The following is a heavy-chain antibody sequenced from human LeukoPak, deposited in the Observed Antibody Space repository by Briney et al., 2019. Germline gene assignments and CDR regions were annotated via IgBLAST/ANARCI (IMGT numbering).Heavy chain of an antibody. CDR1: GDSISSRTYY. J-gene: IGHJ5*02. CDR2: IWNSGNT. Sequence: PSETLSLTCSVSGDSISSRTYYWTWIRHHPEKGLEWIGYIWNSGNTNYNPSLKSRVTISVDTSKNQFSLKLTSVTAADTALYYCASDVSSAFPNRFDPWGQGILVIVSS. V-gene: IGHV4-31*03. D-gene: IGHD6-6*01. CDR3: ASDVSSAFPNRFDP.